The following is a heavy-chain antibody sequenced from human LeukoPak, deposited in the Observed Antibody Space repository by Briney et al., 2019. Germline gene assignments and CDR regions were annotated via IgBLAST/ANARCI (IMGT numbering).Heavy chain of an antibody. V-gene: IGHV4-30-4*01. CDR2: IYYSGST. D-gene: IGHD5-12*01. CDR1: GGSISSGDYY. CDR3: AREHSGYDYTYGMDV. J-gene: IGHJ6*04. Sequence: SRTLSLTCTVSGGSISSGDYYWSWIRQPPGKGLEWIGYIYYSGSTYYNPSLKSRVTISVDTSKNQFSLKLSSVTAADTAVYYCAREHSGYDYTYGMDVWGKGTTVTVPS.